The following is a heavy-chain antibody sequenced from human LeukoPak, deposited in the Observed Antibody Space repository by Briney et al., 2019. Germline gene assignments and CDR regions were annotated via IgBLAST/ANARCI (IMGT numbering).Heavy chain of an antibody. J-gene: IGHJ6*02. D-gene: IGHD4-17*01. CDR3: AKVDGDYYYGMDV. CDR2: ISWNSGSI. Sequence: PGRSLRLSCAASGFTFDDYAMHWVRQAPGKGLEWVSGISWNSGSIGYADSVKGRFTISRDNAENSLYLQMNSLRAEDTALYYCAKVDGDYYYGMDVWGQGTTVTVSS. CDR1: GFTFDDYA. V-gene: IGHV3-9*01.